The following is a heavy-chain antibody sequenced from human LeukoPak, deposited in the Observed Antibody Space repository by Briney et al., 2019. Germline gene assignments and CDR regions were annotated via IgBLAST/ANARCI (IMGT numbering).Heavy chain of an antibody. CDR2: IYDSGST. CDR3: ACLTTADAFDI. J-gene: IGHJ3*02. V-gene: IGHV4-61*01. Sequence: SETLSLTYTVSGYSISSGYYWGWIRQPPGKGLEWIGYIYDSGSTNYNPSLKSRVTISVDTSKNQFSLKLSSVTAADTAVYYCACLTTADAFDIWGQGTMVTVSS. CDR1: GYSISSGYY. D-gene: IGHD3-22*01.